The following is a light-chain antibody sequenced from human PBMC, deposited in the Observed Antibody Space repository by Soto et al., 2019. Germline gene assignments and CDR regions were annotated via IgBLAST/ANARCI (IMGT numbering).Light chain of an antibody. CDR3: CSYAGSSTFEV. V-gene: IGLV2-23*03. CDR1: SSDGGSYNL. Sequence: QSAPAQPASVSGSPGQSITMSCTGTSSDGGSYNLVSWYQQHPGKAPKLMIYEGSKRPSGVSNRFSGSKSGNTASLTISGLQAEDEADYYCCSYAGSSTFEVFGTGTKVTVL. J-gene: IGLJ1*01. CDR2: EGS.